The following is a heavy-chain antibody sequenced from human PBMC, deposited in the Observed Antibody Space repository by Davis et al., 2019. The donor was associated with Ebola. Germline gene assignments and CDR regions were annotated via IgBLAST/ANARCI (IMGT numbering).Heavy chain of an antibody. Sequence: GGSLRLSCAASGFTVSSNYMSWVRQAPGKGLEWVSSISSSSSYIYYADSVKGRFTISRDNAKNSLYLQMNSLRAEDTAVYYCAKGGIAARRFWFDPWGQGTLVTVSS. D-gene: IGHD6-6*01. CDR3: AKGGIAARRFWFDP. CDR2: ISSSSSYI. V-gene: IGHV3-21*04. CDR1: GFTVSSNY. J-gene: IGHJ5*02.